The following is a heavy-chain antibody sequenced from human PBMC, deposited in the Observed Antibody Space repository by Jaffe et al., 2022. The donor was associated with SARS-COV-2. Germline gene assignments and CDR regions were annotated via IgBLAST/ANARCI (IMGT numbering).Heavy chain of an antibody. V-gene: IGHV3-11*06. CDR2: ISSGSTYT. CDR1: GFTFSDYY. J-gene: IGHJ4*02. Sequence: QVQLVESGGGLVKPGGSLRLSCAASGFTFSDYYMSWIRQAPGKGLEWISYISSGSTYTKYAGSVKGRFTISRDNAKNSLYLQMNSLRTEDTAVYYCARRSNSGHDYWGQGTLVTVSS. D-gene: IGHD1-26*01. CDR3: ARRSNSGHDY.